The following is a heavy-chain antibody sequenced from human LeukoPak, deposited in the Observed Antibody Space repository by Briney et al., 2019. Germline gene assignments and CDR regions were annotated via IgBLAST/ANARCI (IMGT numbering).Heavy chain of an antibody. CDR2: IIPIFGTA. CDR3: ARAEILTGYYPRYYFDY. D-gene: IGHD3-9*01. CDR1: GGTFSSYA. V-gene: IGHV1-69*05. Sequence: SVKVSCKASGGTFSSYAISWLRQAPGQGLEWMGGIIPIFGTANYAQKFQGRVTITTDESTSTAYMELSSLRSEDTAVYYCARAEILTGYYPRYYFDYWGQGTLVTVSS. J-gene: IGHJ4*02.